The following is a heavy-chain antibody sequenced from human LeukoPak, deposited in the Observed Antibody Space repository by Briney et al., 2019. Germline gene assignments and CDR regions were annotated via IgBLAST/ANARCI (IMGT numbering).Heavy chain of an antibody. CDR2: MTASSVTF. V-gene: IGHV3-48*04. CDR1: GFTFSSYS. J-gene: IGHJ4*02. Sequence: GGSLRLSCEVSGFTFSSYSMTWVRQVPGRGLERIAYMTASSVTFYYADSVRGRFTISRDNARNSLFLQMNSLTVEDTAVYYCARSLSGYDPLSAFWGQGTLVTVSS. D-gene: IGHD5-12*01. CDR3: ARSLSGYDPLSAF.